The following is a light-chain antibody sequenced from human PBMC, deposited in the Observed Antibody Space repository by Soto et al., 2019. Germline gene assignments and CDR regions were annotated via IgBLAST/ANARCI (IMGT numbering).Light chain of an antibody. CDR2: DVS. CDR1: QSLGTW. V-gene: IGKV1-5*01. CDR3: QHYFSYPLT. Sequence: DIQMTQSPSTLSASVGDRVIITCRASQSLGTWLAWYQQKPGTAPVLLIYDVSRLESGVPSRFSGSGSGTEFTLTISSLQPDDFATYYCQHYFSYPLTFGGGPRVEIK. J-gene: IGKJ4*01.